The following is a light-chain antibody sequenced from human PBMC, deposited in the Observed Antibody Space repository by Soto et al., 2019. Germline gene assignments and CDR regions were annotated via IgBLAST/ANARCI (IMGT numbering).Light chain of an antibody. Sequence: EIVVAQSPGTLSLSPGERATLSCRASQSISNNYLAWFQQKAGQAPRLLISDASSRATGIPDRFSGSGSGTDFTLTISGLEPDDFAVYYCHQYAWSPLTFGGGTKVEIK. J-gene: IGKJ4*01. CDR2: DAS. V-gene: IGKV3-20*01. CDR1: QSISNNY. CDR3: HQYAWSPLT.